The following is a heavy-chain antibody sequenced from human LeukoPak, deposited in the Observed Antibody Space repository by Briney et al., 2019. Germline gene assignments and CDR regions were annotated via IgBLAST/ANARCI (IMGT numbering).Heavy chain of an antibody. CDR2: IYYSGST. V-gene: IGHV4-59*01. D-gene: IGHD5-12*01. Sequence: SETLSLTCTVSGGSISSYYWSWIRQPPGKGLEWIGYIYYSGSTNYNPSLKSRVTISVDTSKNQFSLKLSSVTAADTAVYYCARDGGYSGYGHFDYWGQGTLVTVSS. J-gene: IGHJ4*02. CDR3: ARDGGYSGYGHFDY. CDR1: GGSISSYY.